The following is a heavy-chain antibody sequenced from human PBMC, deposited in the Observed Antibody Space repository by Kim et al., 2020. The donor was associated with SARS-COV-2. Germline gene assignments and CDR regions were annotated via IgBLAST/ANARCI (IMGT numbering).Heavy chain of an antibody. Sequence: ASVKVSCKASGYTFTSYAMHWVRQAPGQRLEWMGWINAGNGNTKYSQKFQGRVTITRDTSASTAYMELSSLRSEDTAVYYCARGDSGWYIFTSQFDPWGQGTLVTVSS. V-gene: IGHV1-3*01. J-gene: IGHJ5*02. CDR3: ARGDSGWYIFTSQFDP. D-gene: IGHD6-19*01. CDR2: INAGNGNT. CDR1: GYTFTSYA.